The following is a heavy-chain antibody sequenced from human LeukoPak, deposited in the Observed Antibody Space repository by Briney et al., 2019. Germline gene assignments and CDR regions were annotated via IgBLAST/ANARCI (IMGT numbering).Heavy chain of an antibody. CDR2: IYYSGST. D-gene: IGHD4-17*01. Sequence: SATLSLTCTVAGGSISSSSYYWGWIRQPPGKGLEWIGSIYYSGSTYYSPSLKSRVTISVDTSKNQFSLKLSSVTAADTAVYYCARHYDYGDHHDYWGQGTLVTVSS. J-gene: IGHJ4*02. CDR1: GGSISSSSYY. CDR3: ARHYDYGDHHDY. V-gene: IGHV4-39*01.